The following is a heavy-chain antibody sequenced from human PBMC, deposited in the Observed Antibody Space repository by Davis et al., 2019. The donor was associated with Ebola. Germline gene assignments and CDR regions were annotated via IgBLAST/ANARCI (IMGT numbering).Heavy chain of an antibody. D-gene: IGHD3-10*01. J-gene: IGHJ3*02. Sequence: GESLKISCAASGFTFRSYSMNWVRQAPGKGLEWVSHIGGRSDTIYYADSVKGRFTISRDNAKNSLYLQMNSLRAEDTAVYYCARAGGSGSFDAFDIWGQGTMVTVSS. CDR3: ARAGGSGSFDAFDI. CDR1: GFTFRSYS. V-gene: IGHV3-48*01. CDR2: IGGRSDTI.